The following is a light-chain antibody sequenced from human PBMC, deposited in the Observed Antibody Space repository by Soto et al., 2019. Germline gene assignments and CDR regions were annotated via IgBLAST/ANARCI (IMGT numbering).Light chain of an antibody. CDR2: GNS. V-gene: IGLV1-40*01. Sequence: QSVLTQPPSVSGAPGQRVTISCTGSIGAGYDVHWYQQLPGTAPKLLIYGNSNRPSGVPDRFSGSKSGTSASLAITGLQAEDEADYYCQSYDSSLSGYVFGTGTKLTVL. CDR3: QSYDSSLSGYV. CDR1: IGAGYD. J-gene: IGLJ1*01.